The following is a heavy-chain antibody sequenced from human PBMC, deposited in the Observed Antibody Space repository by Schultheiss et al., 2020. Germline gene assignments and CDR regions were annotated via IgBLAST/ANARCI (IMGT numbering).Heavy chain of an antibody. CDR2: ISSNGGST. V-gene: IGHV3-64*01. CDR1: GFTFSSYA. Sequence: GGSLRLSCAASGFTFSSYAMHWVRQAPGKGLEYVSAISSNGGSTYYANSVKGRFTISRDNSKNTLYLQMGSLRAEDTAVYYCAKHHGSFYQYYYYMDVWGRGTTVTVSS. J-gene: IGHJ6*03. CDR3: AKHHGSFYQYYYYMDV.